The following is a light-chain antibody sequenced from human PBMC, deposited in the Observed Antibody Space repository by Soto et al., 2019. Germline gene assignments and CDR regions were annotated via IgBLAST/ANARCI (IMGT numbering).Light chain of an antibody. J-gene: IGKJ2*01. CDR3: QQYTNWPMYT. V-gene: IGKV3-15*01. CDR1: QSVSSN. Sequence: EIVMTQSPATLSLSPEERATLSCRASQSVSSNVAWYQQNPPQPPRLLIYGASTRATGMPARCSGSGSGTEFTLTISSLQSEDFAVYYCQQYTNWPMYTFGQGTKLEIK. CDR2: GAS.